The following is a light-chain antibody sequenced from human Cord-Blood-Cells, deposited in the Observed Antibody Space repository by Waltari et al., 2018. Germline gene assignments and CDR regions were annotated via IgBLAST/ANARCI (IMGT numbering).Light chain of an antibody. CDR1: QGISSY. Sequence: IQFTQSPSSLSASVGDRVTITCRASQGISSYLAWYQQKPGKAPKLLIYAASTLQRGVPSRFSGRRSGTDFTLTIISLQPEYFATYYCQQLNSYPLTFGGGTKVEIK. CDR2: AAS. CDR3: QQLNSYPLT. J-gene: IGKJ4*01. V-gene: IGKV1-9*01.